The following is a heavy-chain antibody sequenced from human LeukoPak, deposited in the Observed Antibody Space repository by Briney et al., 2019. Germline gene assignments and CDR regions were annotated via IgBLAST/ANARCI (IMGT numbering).Heavy chain of an antibody. CDR1: GGSISSYY. J-gene: IGHJ5*02. CDR2: IYYSGST. D-gene: IGHD2-15*01. CDR3: ARLVVAATNWFDP. V-gene: IGHV4-59*08. Sequence: SETLSLTCTVSGGSISSYYWSWIRQPPGKGLEWIGYIYYSGSTNYNPSLKSRVTIPVDTSKNQFSLKLSSVTAADTAVYYCARLVVAATNWFDPWGQGTLVTVSS.